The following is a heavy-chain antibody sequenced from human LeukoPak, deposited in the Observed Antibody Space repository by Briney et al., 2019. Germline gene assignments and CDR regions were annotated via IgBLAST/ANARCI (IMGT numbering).Heavy chain of an antibody. J-gene: IGHJ5*02. CDR2: IYHSGNT. CDR1: GYSISSGYY. D-gene: IGHD2-2*01. CDR3: ARDRYCSSTSCWGWFDP. Sequence: SETLSLTCAVSGYSISSGYYWGWIRQPPGKGLEWIGSIYHSGNTYYNPSLKSRVTISVDTSKNQFSLKLSSVTAADTAVYYCARDRYCSSTSCWGWFDPWGQGTLVTVSS. V-gene: IGHV4-38-2*02.